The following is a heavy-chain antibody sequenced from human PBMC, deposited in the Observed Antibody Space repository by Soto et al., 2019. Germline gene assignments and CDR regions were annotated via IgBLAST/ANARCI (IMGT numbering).Heavy chain of an antibody. CDR1: GHSLSSGGYY. Sequence: SETLSLTCTVSGHSLSSGGYYWSWIRQHPGKGLEWVGYIYFTGTTLYNPSLKSRLAISVDTFKNQFSLKLTSVTAADTAVYYCARDWGSSGWPNWGQGVLVTVSS. J-gene: IGHJ4*02. CDR2: IYFTGTT. V-gene: IGHV4-31*03. D-gene: IGHD6-19*01. CDR3: ARDWGSSGWPN.